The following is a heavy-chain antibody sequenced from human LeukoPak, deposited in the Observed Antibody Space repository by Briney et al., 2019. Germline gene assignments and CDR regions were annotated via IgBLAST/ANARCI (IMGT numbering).Heavy chain of an antibody. V-gene: IGHV4-39*02. CDR2: IYYSGST. J-gene: IGHJ3*02. CDR3: ARDRDYGGRAFQI. CDR1: GGSISSSSYY. Sequence: SETLSLTCTVSGGSISSSSYYWGWIRQPPGKGLEWIGTIYYSGSTYYNPSLKSRVTISVDTSKNQFSLKLSSVTAADTAVYYCARDRDYGGRAFQIWGQGTMVTVS. D-gene: IGHD4-17*01.